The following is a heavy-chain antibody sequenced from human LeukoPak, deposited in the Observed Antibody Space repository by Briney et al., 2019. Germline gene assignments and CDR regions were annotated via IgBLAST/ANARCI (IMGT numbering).Heavy chain of an antibody. Sequence: GGSLRLSCAASGFTLSKHWMTWVRQAPGKGLECVAIIKQDGSEKYYVNSVKGRFTISRDNAKNALYLQINSLRPEDTAVYYCTRDLSGHYSIDYWGQGTLVIVSS. CDR3: TRDLSGHYSIDY. J-gene: IGHJ4*02. CDR2: IKQDGSEK. CDR1: GFTLSKHW. D-gene: IGHD3-22*01. V-gene: IGHV3-7*01.